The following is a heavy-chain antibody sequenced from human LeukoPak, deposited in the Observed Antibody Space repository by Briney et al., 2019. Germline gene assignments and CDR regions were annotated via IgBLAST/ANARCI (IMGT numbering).Heavy chain of an antibody. Sequence: GGSLRLSCAASGFIFSTYWMSWVRQAPGKGLEWVANIKQDGSQKYYVDSVKGRFTISRDNAKNSLYLQMNSLRAEDTAVYYCTRDYGSGSYYSFDYWGQGTLVTVSS. CDR2: IKQDGSQK. V-gene: IGHV3-7*01. D-gene: IGHD3-10*01. CDR1: GFIFSTYW. CDR3: TRDYGSGSYYSFDY. J-gene: IGHJ4*02.